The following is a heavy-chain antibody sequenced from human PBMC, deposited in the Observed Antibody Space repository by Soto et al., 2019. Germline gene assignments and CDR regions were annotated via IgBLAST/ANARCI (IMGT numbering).Heavy chain of an antibody. CDR3: ARKIAVAGDAFDI. V-gene: IGHV1-69*02. J-gene: IGHJ3*02. CDR2: IIPILGIA. D-gene: IGHD6-19*01. Sequence: SVKVSCKASGGTFSSYTISWVRQAPGQGLEWMGRIIPILGIANYAQKFQGRVTITADKSTSTAYMELSSLRSEDTAVYYCARKIAVAGDAFDIWGQGTMVTVSS. CDR1: GGTFSSYT.